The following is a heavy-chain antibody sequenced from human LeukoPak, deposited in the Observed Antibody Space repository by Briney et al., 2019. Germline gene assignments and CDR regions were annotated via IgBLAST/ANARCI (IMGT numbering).Heavy chain of an antibody. CDR2: ISSSGSTI. CDR1: GFTFSDYY. Sequence: PGGSLRLSCAASGFTFSDYYMSWIRQAPGKGLEWVSYISSSGSTIYYADSVKGRFTISRDNAKNSLYLQMNSLRAEDTAVYYCARDRSYDILTGYYIKGGYNWFDPWGQGTLVTVSS. V-gene: IGHV3-11*01. D-gene: IGHD3-9*01. CDR3: ARDRSYDILTGYYIKGGYNWFDP. J-gene: IGHJ5*02.